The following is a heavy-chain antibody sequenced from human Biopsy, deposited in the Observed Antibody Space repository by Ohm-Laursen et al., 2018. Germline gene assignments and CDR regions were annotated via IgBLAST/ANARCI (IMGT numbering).Heavy chain of an antibody. CDR1: GYSVTNDYY. CDR3: ARVAGGYAYYYGMDV. CDR2: IYYDGIT. J-gene: IGHJ6*02. Sequence: TLSLTCAVSGYSVTNDYYWGWIRQPPGKGLEWIGNIYYDGITYYNPSLKSRVAMSADTSTNQFSLRLTSVTAADTAVYYCARVAGGYAYYYGMDVWGQGTTVIVSS. V-gene: IGHV4-38-2*01. D-gene: IGHD5-12*01.